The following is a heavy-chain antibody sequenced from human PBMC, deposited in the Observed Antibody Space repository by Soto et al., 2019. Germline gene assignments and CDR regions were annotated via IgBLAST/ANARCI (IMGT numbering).Heavy chain of an antibody. CDR3: SRIPRYSLPTSDPLDI. CDR1: GGTFNTYT. D-gene: IGHD1-26*01. V-gene: IGHV1-69*13. J-gene: IGHJ1*01. CDR2: IIPIFGTT. Sequence: SVKVSCKASGGTFNTYTFSWVRQAPGQGLEWMGSIIPIFGTTHYAQSFQGRLSITADQSSTTTYMELRSLTSHDTALYYCSRIPRYSLPTSDPLDIWGQGTLVTVSS.